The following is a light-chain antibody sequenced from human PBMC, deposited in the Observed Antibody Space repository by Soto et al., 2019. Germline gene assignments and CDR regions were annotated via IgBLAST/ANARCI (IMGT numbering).Light chain of an antibody. CDR2: VAC. J-gene: IGKJ5*01. V-gene: IGKV3-15*01. CDR1: QSVSSN. CDR3: QQYNNWPPIT. Sequence: EIVMTQSPATLSVSPGERATLSCRASQSVSSNLAWYQQKPGLAPRVLIYVACTRTTGIPSRCCGSGAGTEFTLTISSLLSEDFAVYYCQQYNNWPPITFGQGTRLEIK.